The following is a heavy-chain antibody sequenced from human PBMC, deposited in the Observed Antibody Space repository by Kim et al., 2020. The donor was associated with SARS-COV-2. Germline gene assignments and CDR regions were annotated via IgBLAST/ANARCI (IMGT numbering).Heavy chain of an antibody. Sequence: SETLSLTCTVSGYSISSGYYWGWIRQPPGKGLEWIGSIYHSGSTYYNPSLKSRVTISVDTSKNQFSLKLSSVTAADTAVYYCARAITVVTPSYFDYWGQG. V-gene: IGHV4-38-2*02. CDR1: GYSISSGYY. CDR2: IYHSGST. CDR3: ARAITVVTPSYFDY. J-gene: IGHJ4*02. D-gene: IGHD2-21*02.